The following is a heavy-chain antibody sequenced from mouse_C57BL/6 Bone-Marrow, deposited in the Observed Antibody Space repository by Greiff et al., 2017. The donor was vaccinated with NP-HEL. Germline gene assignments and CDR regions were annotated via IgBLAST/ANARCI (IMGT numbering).Heavy chain of an antibody. D-gene: IGHD1-1*01. CDR1: GFSLTSYG. Sequence: QVQLQQSGPGLVQPSQSLSITCTVSGFSLTSYGVHWVRQSPGKGLEWLGVIWSGGSTDYNEALISRLSIRKDNSKSQVFFKMNSLQADDSAIYYCARSYYYDPFAYWGQGTLVTVSA. V-gene: IGHV2-2*01. J-gene: IGHJ3*01. CDR3: ARSYYYDPFAY. CDR2: IWSGGST.